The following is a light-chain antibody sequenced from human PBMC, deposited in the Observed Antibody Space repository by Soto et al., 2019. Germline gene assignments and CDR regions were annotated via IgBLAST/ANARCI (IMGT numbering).Light chain of an antibody. CDR3: QQNYIPPIT. Sequence: DIQMTQSPSTLSASVGDRVTITCRASQSIKNYLNWYQQKPGKAPKLLIYAASSWQSGVPSGFSGSGSGTDFTLTISNLQPADFATYFLQQNYIPPITFGQGTKVEIK. J-gene: IGKJ1*01. CDR2: AAS. CDR1: QSIKNY. V-gene: IGKV1-39*01.